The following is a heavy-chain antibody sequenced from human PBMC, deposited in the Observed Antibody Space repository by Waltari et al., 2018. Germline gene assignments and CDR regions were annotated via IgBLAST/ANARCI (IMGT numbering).Heavy chain of an antibody. D-gene: IGHD5-18*01. Sequence: QVQLVQSGAEMKKPGASVKVSCKASGYTFTSDGINWVRQAPGQGLEWMGWISAYNGNTKYAQKLQGRVTMTTDTSTRTAYMELRSLRSDDTAVYYCARVRDGYSPFDYWGQGTLVTVSS. J-gene: IGHJ4*02. CDR1: GYTFTSDG. CDR2: ISAYNGNT. CDR3: ARVRDGYSPFDY. V-gene: IGHV1-18*01.